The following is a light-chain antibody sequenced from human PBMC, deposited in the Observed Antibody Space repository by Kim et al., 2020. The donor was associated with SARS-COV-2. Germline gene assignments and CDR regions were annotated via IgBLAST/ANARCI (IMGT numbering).Light chain of an antibody. CDR2: NTN. CDR3: VLYMGSGTWV. V-gene: IGLV8-61*01. CDR1: TGSVSTSYF. J-gene: IGLJ3*02. Sequence: GGTFTLSCGLGTGSVSTSYFPSWYQQTPGQAPRTLIYNTNTRSSGVPDRFSGSILGNKAALTITGAQADDESDYYCVLYMGSGTWVFGGGTQLTVL.